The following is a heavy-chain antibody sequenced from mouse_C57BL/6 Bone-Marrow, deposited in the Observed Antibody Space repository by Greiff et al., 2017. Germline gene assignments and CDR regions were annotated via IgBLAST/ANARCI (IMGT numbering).Heavy chain of an antibody. V-gene: IGHV1-69*01. CDR2: IDPSDSYT. CDR3: ARGEGLLRDYFDY. J-gene: IGHJ2*01. CDR1: GYTFTSYW. D-gene: IGHD1-1*01. Sequence: QVQLQQPGAELVMPGASVKLSCKASGYTFTSYWMHWVKQRPGQGLEWIGEIDPSDSYTNYNQKFKGKSTLTVDKSSSTAYMQLSSLTSEDSAVYDCARGEGLLRDYFDYWGQGTTLTVSS.